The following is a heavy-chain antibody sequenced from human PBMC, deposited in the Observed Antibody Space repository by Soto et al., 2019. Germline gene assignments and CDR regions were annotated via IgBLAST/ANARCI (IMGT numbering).Heavy chain of an antibody. CDR2: IIPIFGTA. J-gene: IGHJ4*02. V-gene: IGHV1-69*01. CDR3: ARGGGNYYNSMGLFDH. D-gene: IGHD3-22*01. CDR1: GGTFSSYA. Sequence: QVQLVQSGAEVKKPGSSVKVSCKASGGTFSSYAISWVRQAPGQGLEWMGGIIPIFGTANYAQKFQGRVTITADESTSTANRGRGSLRYEDTAVYYWARGGGNYYNSMGLFDHWGQETLFTVS.